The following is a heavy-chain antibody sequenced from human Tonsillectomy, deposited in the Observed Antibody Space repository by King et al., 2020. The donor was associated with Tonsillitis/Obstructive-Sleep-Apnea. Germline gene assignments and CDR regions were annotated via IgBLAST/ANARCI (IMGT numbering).Heavy chain of an antibody. V-gene: IGHV4-39*01. CDR3: AGGVVRGYSYVYGY. J-gene: IGHJ4*02. Sequence: LQLQESGPGLVKPSETLSLTCTVSGGSISRSSYYWGWIRQPPGKGLEWFGSIYYSGSTYYNPSLKGRVTISVDTSKNQFSLKLRSVTAADTAVYYCAGGVVRGYSYVYGYWGQGTLVTVSS. D-gene: IGHD5-18*01. CDR2: IYYSGST. CDR1: GGSISRSSYY.